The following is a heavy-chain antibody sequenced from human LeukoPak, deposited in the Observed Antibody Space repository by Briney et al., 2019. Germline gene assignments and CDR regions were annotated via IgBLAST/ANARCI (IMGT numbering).Heavy chain of an antibody. CDR1: GLTFSSYG. D-gene: IGHD3-3*01. V-gene: IGHV3-23*01. J-gene: IGHJ5*02. CDR2: ITGSGGST. Sequence: PGGTLRLSCAASGLTFSSYGMSWVRQAPGKGLEWVSGITGSGGSTYYADSVKGRFIISRDNFKNMLYLQMNSLRAEDTAVYYCARHDWFDPWGQGTLVTVSS. CDR3: ARHDWFDP.